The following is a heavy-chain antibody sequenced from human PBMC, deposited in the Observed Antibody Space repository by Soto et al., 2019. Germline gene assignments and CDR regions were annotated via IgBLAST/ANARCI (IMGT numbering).Heavy chain of an antibody. Sequence: QVQLQESGPGLVKPSQTLSLTCTVSGDSISSDDYYWTWIRQPPGKGLEWIGYIFYSGSSYHNPFFKGRLTMSVDTSMNQFSLRLSSVTAADTAVYYCARDSRVVTSHPYYYGVNVWGQGTTVTVSS. J-gene: IGHJ6*02. CDR3: ARDSRVVTSHPYYYGVNV. D-gene: IGHD3-10*01. CDR2: IFYSGSS. V-gene: IGHV4-30-4*01. CDR1: GDSISSDDYY.